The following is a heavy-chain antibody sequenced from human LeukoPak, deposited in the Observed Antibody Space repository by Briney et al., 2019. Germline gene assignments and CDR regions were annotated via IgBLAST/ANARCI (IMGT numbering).Heavy chain of an antibody. Sequence: SETLSLTCTVSGGSISSSSYYWSWIRQPPGKGLEWIGEINHSGSTNYNPSLKSRVTISVDTSKNQFSLKLSSVTAADTAVYYCARGYGSGPGLYFQHWGQGTLVTVSS. CDR2: INHSGST. CDR1: GGSISSSSYY. V-gene: IGHV4-39*07. D-gene: IGHD3-10*01. CDR3: ARGYGSGPGLYFQH. J-gene: IGHJ1*01.